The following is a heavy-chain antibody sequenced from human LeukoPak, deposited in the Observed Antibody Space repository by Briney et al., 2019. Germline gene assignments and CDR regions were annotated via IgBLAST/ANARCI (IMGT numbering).Heavy chain of an antibody. Sequence: PGGSLRLSCAASGFTFSRNWMSWVRQAPGKGLEWVANIKEDGSEKYHVDSVKGRLTISRDNAKNSLYLQMNSLRAEDTAVYYCARVTTIFGVLKYYYYMDVWGKGTTVTVSS. CDR3: ARVTTIFGVLKYYYYMDV. V-gene: IGHV3-7*01. CDR1: GFTFSRNW. D-gene: IGHD3-3*01. J-gene: IGHJ6*03. CDR2: IKEDGSEK.